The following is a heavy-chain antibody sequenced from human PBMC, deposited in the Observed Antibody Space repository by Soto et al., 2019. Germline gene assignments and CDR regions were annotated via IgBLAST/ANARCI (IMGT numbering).Heavy chain of an antibody. V-gene: IGHV1-69*02. CDR1: GGIFNRYS. CDR2: IIPLFGIT. J-gene: IGHJ4*02. D-gene: IGHD2-2*01. CDR3: ATFYGGDCTTTTCYGDFDY. Sequence: QVQLVQSGAEVKKPGSSVKVSCKASGGIFNRYSVSWVRQAPGQGLEWMGRIIPLFGITNYAQKFQVRVMITADKSTNTAYMEENGLRSEDTALYYCATFYGGDCTTTTCYGDFDYWGQGTLVTVTS.